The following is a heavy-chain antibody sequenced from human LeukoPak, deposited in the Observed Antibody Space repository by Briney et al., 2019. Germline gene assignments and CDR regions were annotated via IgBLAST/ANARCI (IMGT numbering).Heavy chain of an antibody. CDR3: AKDRLDTAMVTGGYY. CDR2: ISGSGGST. J-gene: IGHJ4*02. V-gene: IGHV3-23*01. D-gene: IGHD5-18*01. Sequence: GGSLRLSCAASGFTFSSYAMSWVRQAPGKGLEWVSAISGSGGSTYYADSVKGRFTISRDNSKNTLYLQMNSLRAEDMAVYYCAKDRLDTAMVTGGYYWGQGTLVTVSS. CDR1: GFTFSSYA.